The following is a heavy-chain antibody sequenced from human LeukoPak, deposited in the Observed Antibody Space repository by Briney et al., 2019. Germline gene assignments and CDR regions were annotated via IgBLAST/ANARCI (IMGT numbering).Heavy chain of an antibody. CDR1: GGSISSGGYY. CDR2: IYYSGST. J-gene: IGHJ4*02. CDR3: ARSGRVVPAARY. D-gene: IGHD2-2*01. V-gene: IGHV4-31*03. Sequence: SQTLSLTCTVSGGSISSGGYYWSWIRQHPGKGLEWIGCIYYSGSTYYNPSLKSRVTISVDTSKNQFSLKLSSVTAADTAVYYCARSGRVVPAARYWGQGTLVTVSS.